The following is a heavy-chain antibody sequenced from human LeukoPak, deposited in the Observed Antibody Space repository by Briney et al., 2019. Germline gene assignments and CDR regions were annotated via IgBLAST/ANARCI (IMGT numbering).Heavy chain of an antibody. CDR1: GYTFASYG. J-gene: IGHJ4*02. Sequence: GASVKVSCKASGYTFASYGITWVRQAPGQGFEWMGWISAYNGNTNYAPKVQGRVTMTRDTSTSTVYMELSSLRSEDTAVYYCASGWLQWDYWGQGTLVTVSS. V-gene: IGHV1-18*01. D-gene: IGHD5-24*01. CDR3: ASGWLQWDY. CDR2: ISAYNGNT.